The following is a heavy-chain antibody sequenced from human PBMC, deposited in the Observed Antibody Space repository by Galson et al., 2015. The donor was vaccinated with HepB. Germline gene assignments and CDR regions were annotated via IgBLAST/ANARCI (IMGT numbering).Heavy chain of an antibody. Sequence: SLRLSCAASGFTFSSYWMSWVRQAPGKGLEWVANIKQDGSEKYYVDSVKGRFTISRDNAKNSLYLQMNSLRAEDTAVYYCARGQDIVATLYYFDYWGQGTLVTVSS. CDR2: IKQDGSEK. V-gene: IGHV3-7*01. CDR3: ARGQDIVATLYYFDY. CDR1: GFTFSSYW. J-gene: IGHJ4*02. D-gene: IGHD5-12*01.